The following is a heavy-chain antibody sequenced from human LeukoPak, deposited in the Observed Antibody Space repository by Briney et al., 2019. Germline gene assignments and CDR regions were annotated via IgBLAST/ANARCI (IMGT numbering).Heavy chain of an antibody. J-gene: IGHJ6*02. V-gene: IGHV3-23*01. D-gene: IGHD6-19*01. CDR3: ARDSSGWYTYYYYGMDV. Sequence: GGSLRLSCAASRFTFSTYAMSWVRQAPGKGLEWVSTISGSGGNTYYADSVKGRFTISRDNSKNTLYLQMNSLRAEDTAVYYCARDSSGWYTYYYYGMDVWGQGTTVTVSS. CDR1: RFTFSTYA. CDR2: ISGSGGNT.